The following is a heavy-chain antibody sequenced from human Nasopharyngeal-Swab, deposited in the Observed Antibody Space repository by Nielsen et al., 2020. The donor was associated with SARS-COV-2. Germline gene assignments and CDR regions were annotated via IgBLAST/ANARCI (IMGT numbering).Heavy chain of an antibody. Sequence: GGSLRLSCAASSFTFSNAWMNWVRQAPGKGLEWVGRIKSKTDGGTTDYAAPVKGRFTISRDDSKNTLYLQMNSLKTEDTAVYYCTSQGYVLLWFGELIGTADYWGQGTLVTVSS. CDR3: TSQGYVLLWFGELIGTADY. CDR2: IKSKTDGGTT. CDR1: SFTFSNAW. J-gene: IGHJ4*02. D-gene: IGHD3-10*01. V-gene: IGHV3-15*07.